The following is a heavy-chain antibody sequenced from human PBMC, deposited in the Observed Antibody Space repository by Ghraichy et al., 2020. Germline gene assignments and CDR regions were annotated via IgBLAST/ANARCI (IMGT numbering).Heavy chain of an antibody. CDR3: ACGYSYGRPRKFFDY. Sequence: SQTLSLTCAVYGGSFSGYYWSWIRQPPGKGLEWIGEINHSGSTNYNPSLKSRVTISVDTSKNQFSLKLSSVTAADTAVYYCACGYSYGRPRKFFDYWGQGTLVTVSS. J-gene: IGHJ4*02. D-gene: IGHD5-18*01. CDR1: GGSFSGYY. CDR2: INHSGST. V-gene: IGHV4-34*01.